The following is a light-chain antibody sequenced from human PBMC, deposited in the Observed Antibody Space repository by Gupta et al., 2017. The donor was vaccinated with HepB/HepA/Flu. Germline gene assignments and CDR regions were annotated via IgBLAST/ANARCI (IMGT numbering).Light chain of an antibody. Sequence: IQMTQSPSSLSASVGDRATITCRASQGIRNDLGWYQQKPGKAPKLLIYAASSLQGGVPSRFSGSGSGTDFSLTISSLQPEDFATYYCQQDDNYPWTFGQGTKVEVK. V-gene: IGKV1-6*01. CDR1: QGIRND. CDR2: AAS. CDR3: QQDDNYPWT. J-gene: IGKJ1*01.